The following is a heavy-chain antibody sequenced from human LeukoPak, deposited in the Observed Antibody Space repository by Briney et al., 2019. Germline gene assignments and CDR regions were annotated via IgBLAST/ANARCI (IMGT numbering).Heavy chain of an antibody. Sequence: ASVKVSCKPSGNDFSDFYFNWVRQAPGRGLEWVGWINPHSRATHYAQRFRGRVTMEASITTAYMELNSLTSDDTAIYYCVTTSVTHTRDPWGQGTLVTVSS. CDR2: INPHSRAT. CDR1: GNDFSDFY. V-gene: IGHV1-2*02. D-gene: IGHD5/OR15-5a*01. CDR3: VTTSVTHTRDP. J-gene: IGHJ5*02.